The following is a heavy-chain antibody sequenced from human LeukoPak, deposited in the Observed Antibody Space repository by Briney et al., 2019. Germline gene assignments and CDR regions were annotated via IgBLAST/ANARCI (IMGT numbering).Heavy chain of an antibody. CDR1: GGSFSGYY. V-gene: IGHV4-34*01. J-gene: IGHJ6*03. D-gene: IGHD3-10*01. CDR2: INHSGST. CDR3: ARRGYGSGSYSYYYYYMDV. Sequence: SETLSLTCAVYGGSFSGYYWSWIRQPPGKGLEWIGEINHSGSTNYNPSLKSRVTISVDTSKNQFSLKLSSVTAADTAVYYCARRGYGSGSYSYYYYYMDVWGKGTTVTISS.